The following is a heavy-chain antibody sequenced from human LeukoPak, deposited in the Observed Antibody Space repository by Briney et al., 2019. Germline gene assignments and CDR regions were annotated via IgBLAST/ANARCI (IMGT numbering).Heavy chain of an antibody. J-gene: IGHJ3*02. D-gene: IGHD2-21*02. CDR2: IHPGDSDT. CDR1: GYTFTAYW. V-gene: IGHV5-51*01. CDR3: ARRSIHCGGDCPDDGFDI. Sequence: KPGESLRISCQGSGYTFTAYWIGWVRQMPGKGLEWVGIIHPGDSDTRDSPSFQGQVTISADKSISTAYLQWSSLKASDTAMYYCARRSIHCGGDCPDDGFDIWGQGTMVTVSS.